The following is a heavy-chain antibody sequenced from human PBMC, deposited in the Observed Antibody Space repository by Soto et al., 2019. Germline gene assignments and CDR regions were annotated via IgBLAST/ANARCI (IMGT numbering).Heavy chain of an antibody. D-gene: IGHD3-22*01. J-gene: IGHJ4*02. V-gene: IGHV3-23*01. CDR2: ISGSGGST. CDR1: GFTFRNYA. Sequence: GGSLRLSCAVSGFTFRNYAMSWVRQAPGKGLEWVSAISGSGGSTYYADSVKGRFTISRDNSKNTLYLQMNSLRVEDTAVYYCAKDQTYYYDISGFDYWGQGTLVTVSS. CDR3: AKDQTYYYDISGFDY.